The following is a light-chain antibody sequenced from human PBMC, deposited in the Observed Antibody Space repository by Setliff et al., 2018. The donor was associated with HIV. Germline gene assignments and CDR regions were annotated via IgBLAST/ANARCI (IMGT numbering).Light chain of an antibody. CDR2: CAS. CDR1: QSVLYSSNNKNY. V-gene: IGKV4-1*01. Sequence: DIVMTQSPDSLAVSLGERATINCKSSQSVLYSSNNKNYLAWYQQKPGQPPKLLIYCASTRESGVPDRFSGSGSGTDFTLTISSLQAEDVAVYYCQQYYNTPALTFGGGTKVDIK. CDR3: QQYYNTPALT. J-gene: IGKJ4*01.